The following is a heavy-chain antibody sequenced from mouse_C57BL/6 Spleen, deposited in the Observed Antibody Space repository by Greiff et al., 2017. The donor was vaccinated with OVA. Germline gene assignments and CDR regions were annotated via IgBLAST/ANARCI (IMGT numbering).Heavy chain of an antibody. CDR1: GYTFTSYW. CDR2: IHPNSGST. Sequence: VQLQQPGAELVKPGASVKLSCKASGYTFTSYWMHWVKQRPGQGLEWIGMIHPNSGSTNYNEKFKSKATLTVDKSSSTAYMQLSSLTSEDSAVYYCARDYGSSYFDYWGKGTTLTVSS. D-gene: IGHD1-1*01. V-gene: IGHV1-64*01. J-gene: IGHJ2*01. CDR3: ARDYGSSYFDY.